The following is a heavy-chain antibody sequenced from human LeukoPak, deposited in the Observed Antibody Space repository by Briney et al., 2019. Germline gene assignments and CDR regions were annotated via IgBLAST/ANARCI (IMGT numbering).Heavy chain of an antibody. CDR3: ARFYRYNYEYDSSDFRDLDY. Sequence: VASVKVSCKASGYTFTSYDINWVRQATGQGLEWMGWMNPNSGNTGYAQKFQGRVTMTRNTSISTAYMELSGLRSEDTAVYYCARFYRYNYEYDSSDFRDLDYWGQGTLVTVSS. CDR2: MNPNSGNT. D-gene: IGHD3-22*01. V-gene: IGHV1-8*01. J-gene: IGHJ4*02. CDR1: GYTFTSYD.